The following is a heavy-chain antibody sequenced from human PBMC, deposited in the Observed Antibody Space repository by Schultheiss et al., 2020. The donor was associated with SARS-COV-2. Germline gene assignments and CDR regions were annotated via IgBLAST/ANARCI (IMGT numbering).Heavy chain of an antibody. CDR1: GYSFTSYW. D-gene: IGHD2-8*01. CDR3: ARLIRDCTNGVCYYFDY. CDR2: IDPSDSYT. V-gene: IGHV5-10-1*01. Sequence: GESLKISCKGSGYSFTSYWISWVRQMPGKGLEWMGRIDPSDSYTNYSPSFQGHVTISADKSISTAYLQWSSLKASDTAMYYCARLIRDCTNGVCYYFDYWGQGTLVTVSS. J-gene: IGHJ4*02.